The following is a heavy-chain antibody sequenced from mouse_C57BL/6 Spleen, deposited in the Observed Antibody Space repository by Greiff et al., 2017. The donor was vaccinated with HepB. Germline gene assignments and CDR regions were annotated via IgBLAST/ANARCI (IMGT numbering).Heavy chain of an antibody. J-gene: IGHJ1*03. Sequence: QVQLQQSGAELVKPGASVKISCKASGYAFSSYWMNWVKQRPGKGLEWIGQIYPGDGDTNYNGKFKGKATLTADKSSSTAYMQLSSLTSEDSAVYFCARARNYCGSSYGYFDVWGTGTTVTVSS. CDR2: IYPGDGDT. CDR1: GYAFSSYW. V-gene: IGHV1-80*01. CDR3: ARARNYCGSSYGYFDV. D-gene: IGHD1-1*01.